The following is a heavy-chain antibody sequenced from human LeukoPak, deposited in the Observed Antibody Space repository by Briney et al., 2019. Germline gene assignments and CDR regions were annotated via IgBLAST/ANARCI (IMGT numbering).Heavy chain of an antibody. V-gene: IGHV3-23*01. CDR1: GFTFSSYA. Sequence: GGSLRLSCAASGFTFSSYAMSWVRQAPGKGLEWVSAISGSGGSTYYADSVKGRFTISRDNSKNTLYLQMNSLRAGDTAVYYCAKDQGDSSGYYLDLSFDYWGQGTLVTVSS. D-gene: IGHD3-22*01. CDR3: AKDQGDSSGYYLDLSFDY. J-gene: IGHJ4*02. CDR2: ISGSGGST.